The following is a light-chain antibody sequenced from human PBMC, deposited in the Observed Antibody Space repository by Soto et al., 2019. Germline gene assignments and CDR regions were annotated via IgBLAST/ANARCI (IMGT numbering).Light chain of an antibody. CDR2: DAS. V-gene: IGKV3-20*01. J-gene: IGKJ5*01. CDR1: QSVSSAY. CDR3: QQYGSLPFT. Sequence: EIVLTQSPGLLSLSPGERATLSCRSSQSVSSAYLAWYQQKPGQAPRPLIYDASSRATGIPDRFSGSGSGTDFTLTISRLEPEDVAVYYCQQYGSLPFTLGLGTRLEIK.